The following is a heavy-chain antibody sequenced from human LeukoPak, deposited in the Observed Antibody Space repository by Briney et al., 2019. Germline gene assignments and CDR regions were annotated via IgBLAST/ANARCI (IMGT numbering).Heavy chain of an antibody. V-gene: IGHV1-8*01. CDR3: ARGGYSGYDVSHDY. CDR2: MNPNSGNT. CDR1: GYTFTSSD. D-gene: IGHD5-12*01. J-gene: IGHJ4*02. Sequence: GASVKVSCKASGYTFTSSDINWVRQATGQGLEWMGWMNPNSGNTGYAQKFQGRVTMTRNTSISTAYMELSSLRSEDTAVYYCARGGYSGYDVSHDYWGQGTLVTVSS.